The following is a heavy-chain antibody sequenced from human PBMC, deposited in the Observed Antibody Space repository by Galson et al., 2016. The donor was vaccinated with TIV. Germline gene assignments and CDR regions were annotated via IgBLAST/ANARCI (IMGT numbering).Heavy chain of an antibody. CDR3: PRLQGIGSGSYYGF. Sequence: QSGAEVKKPGESLRISCKASESFFGAYWIGWVRQMSGKGLEWMGIVYPGDSQTRYSPSFEGQVTLSVDKSISTAYLQWSSLRASDTAMYYCPRLQGIGSGSYYGFWGQGTLVTVSS. J-gene: IGHJ4*02. D-gene: IGHD3-10*01. V-gene: IGHV5-51*01. CDR1: ESFFGAYW. CDR2: VYPGDSQT.